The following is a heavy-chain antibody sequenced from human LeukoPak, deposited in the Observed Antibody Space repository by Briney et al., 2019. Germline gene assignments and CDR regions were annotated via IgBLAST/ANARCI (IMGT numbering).Heavy chain of an antibody. V-gene: IGHV3-30*04. J-gene: IGHJ6*02. CDR3: ARRKSQDYFYYYAMDV. D-gene: IGHD1-14*01. Sequence: GGSLRLSCAASGFSFRSYAMHWVRQAPGKGLEWVAVISYDGSNYYYADSVKGRFTISRDNSENTLYLEVNSLRAEDTALYYCARRKSQDYFYYYAMDVWGQGTTVTVSS. CDR2: ISYDGSNY. CDR1: GFSFRSYA.